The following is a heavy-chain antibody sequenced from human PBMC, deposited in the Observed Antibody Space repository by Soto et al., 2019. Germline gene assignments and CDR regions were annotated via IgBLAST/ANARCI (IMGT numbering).Heavy chain of an antibody. D-gene: IGHD2-2*01. J-gene: IGHJ3*02. CDR1: GFTFSSYA. CDR3: AKPDYNIVVVPAASGWAFDI. CDR2: ISGSGGST. V-gene: IGHV3-23*01. Sequence: VGSLRLSCAASGFTFSSYAMSWVRQAPGKGLEWVSAISGSGGSTYYADSVKGRFTISRDNSKNTLYLQMNSLRAEDTAVYYCAKPDYNIVVVPAASGWAFDIWGQGTMVTVSS.